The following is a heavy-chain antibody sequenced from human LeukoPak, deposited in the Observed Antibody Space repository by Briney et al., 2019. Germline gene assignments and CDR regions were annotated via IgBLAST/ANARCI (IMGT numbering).Heavy chain of an antibody. V-gene: IGHV6-1*01. D-gene: IGHD3-22*01. CDR1: GDSVSSNSAA. Sequence: SQTLSLTCAISGDSVSSNSAAWNWIRQSPSRGLEWLGRTYYRSKWYNDYAVSVKSRITINPDTSKNQFSLQLNSVTPEDTAVYYCARASETYYYDSSGYYTNWFDPWGQGTLVTVSS. CDR2: TYYRSKWYN. J-gene: IGHJ5*02. CDR3: ARASETYYYDSSGYYTNWFDP.